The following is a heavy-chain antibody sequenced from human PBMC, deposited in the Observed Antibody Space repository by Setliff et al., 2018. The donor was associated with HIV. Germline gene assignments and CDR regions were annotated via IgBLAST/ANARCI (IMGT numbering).Heavy chain of an antibody. V-gene: IGHV3-9*01. CDR2: LAWNSGTA. J-gene: IGHJ4*02. CDR1: GFTFNEYA. Sequence: HPGGSLRLSCAASGFTFNEYAMHWVRQVPGKGLEWVSGLAWNSGTAAYADSVRGRFTISRDNANNSLYLQMNRLRAEDTALYFCAKAASLFWSGYYLESWGQGTLVTVSS. D-gene: IGHD3-3*01. CDR3: AKAASLFWSGYYLES.